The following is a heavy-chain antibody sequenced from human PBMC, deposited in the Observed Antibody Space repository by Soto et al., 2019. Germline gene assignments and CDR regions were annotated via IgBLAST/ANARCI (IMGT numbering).Heavy chain of an antibody. Sequence: GASVKVSCKASGFTFTSSAVQWVRQARGQRLEWIGWIVVGSGNTNYAQKFQERVTITRDMSTSTAYMELSSLRSEDTAVYYCAADLGIVGATWSFIADYWGQGTLVTVSS. V-gene: IGHV1-58*01. J-gene: IGHJ4*02. CDR2: IVVGSGNT. CDR1: GFTFTSSA. D-gene: IGHD1-26*01. CDR3: AADLGIVGATWSFIADY.